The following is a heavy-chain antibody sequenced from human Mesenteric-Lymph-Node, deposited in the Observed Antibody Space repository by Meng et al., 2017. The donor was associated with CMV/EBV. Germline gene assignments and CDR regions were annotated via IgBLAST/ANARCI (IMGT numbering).Heavy chain of an antibody. J-gene: IGHJ4*02. V-gene: IGHV4-39*07. CDR1: GDSISGSGYY. CDR2: MYHSGNT. Sequence: SETLSLTCSVSGDSISGSGYYWGWIRQPPGKGLEWIASMYHSGNTYYNPSLKSRVTISVDMSKNQLSLKLRSVTAADTAVYYCARDVVYCGGECYSYFDYWGQGTLVTVSS. CDR3: ARDVVYCGGECYSYFDY. D-gene: IGHD2-21*01.